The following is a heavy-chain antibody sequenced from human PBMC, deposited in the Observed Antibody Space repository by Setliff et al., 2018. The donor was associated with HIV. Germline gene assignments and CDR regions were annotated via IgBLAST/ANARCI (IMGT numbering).Heavy chain of an antibody. V-gene: IGHV3-30*02. CDR3: ARSGGDCSGISCYSLWFDP. CDR1: GFTFSAHG. D-gene: IGHD2-15*01. Sequence: GGSLRLSCAASGFTFSAHGMHWVRQAPGKGLEWVAFINYDESSEYYVDSVKGRFTTSRDNSNNMLFLQMNSLRTEDTAVYYCARSGGDCSGISCYSLWFDPWGHGTLVTVSS. CDR2: INYDESSE. J-gene: IGHJ5*02.